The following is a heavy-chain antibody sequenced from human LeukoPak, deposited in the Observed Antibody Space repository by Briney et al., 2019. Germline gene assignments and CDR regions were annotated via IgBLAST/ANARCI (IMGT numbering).Heavy chain of an antibody. Sequence: GGSLRLSCAASGFTFSSYGMHWVRQAPGKGLEWVAVISYDGSNKYYADSVKGRFTISRDNSKNTLYLQMNSLRAEDTAVYYCARDREWIQLCPWGQGTLVTVSS. CDR1: GFTFSSYG. J-gene: IGHJ5*02. D-gene: IGHD5-18*01. CDR2: ISYDGSNK. V-gene: IGHV3-30*03. CDR3: ARDREWIQLCP.